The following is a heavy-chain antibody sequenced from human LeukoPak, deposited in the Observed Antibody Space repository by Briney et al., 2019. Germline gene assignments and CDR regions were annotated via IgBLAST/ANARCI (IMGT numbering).Heavy chain of an antibody. CDR1: GYSISSGYY. D-gene: IGHD6-13*01. V-gene: IGHV4-38-2*01. Sequence: PSETLSLTCAVSGYSISSGYYWGWIRQPPGKGLEWIGSIYHSGSTYYNPSLKSRVTISVDTSKNQFSLKLNSVTAADTAVYYCARLTFGIAAAGTSNFDYWGQGTLVTVSS. J-gene: IGHJ4*02. CDR3: ARLTFGIAAAGTSNFDY. CDR2: IYHSGST.